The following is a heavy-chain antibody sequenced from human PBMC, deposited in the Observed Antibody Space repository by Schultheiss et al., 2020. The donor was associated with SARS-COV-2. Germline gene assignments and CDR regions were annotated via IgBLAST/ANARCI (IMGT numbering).Heavy chain of an antibody. Sequence: GESLKISCAASGFTFSSYAMHWVRQAPGKGLEWVAVISYDGSNKYYADSVKGRFTISRDNSKNTLYLQMNSLRAEDTAVYYCARSNEMDVWGQGTTVTVSS. D-gene: IGHD4-11*01. CDR1: GFTFSSYA. J-gene: IGHJ6*02. CDR3: ARSNEMDV. CDR2: ISYDGSNK. V-gene: IGHV3-30-3*01.